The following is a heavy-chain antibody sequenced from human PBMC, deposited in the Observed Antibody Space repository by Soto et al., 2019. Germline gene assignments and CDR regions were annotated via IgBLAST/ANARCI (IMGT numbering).Heavy chain of an antibody. V-gene: IGHV4-4*02. Sequence: QVQLRESGPRLVKPSGTLSLTCAVSGSSITSSNWWTWVRQPPGKGLEWIGESYHSGSSNYNPSLKSRVTISVDKSKTQFFLKLTSVTAADTAVYYCARPYYYDSSGYYLGDWGQGTLVTVSS. J-gene: IGHJ4*02. CDR1: GSSITSSNW. CDR2: SYHSGSS. D-gene: IGHD3-22*01. CDR3: ARPYYYDSSGYYLGD.